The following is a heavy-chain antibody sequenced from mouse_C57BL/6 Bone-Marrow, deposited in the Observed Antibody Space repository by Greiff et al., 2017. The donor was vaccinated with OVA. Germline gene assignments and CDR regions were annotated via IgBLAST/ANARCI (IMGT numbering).Heavy chain of an antibody. CDR3: ASAVFAY. CDR2: IDPSDSYT. V-gene: IGHV1-50*01. J-gene: IGHJ3*01. CDR1: GYTFTSYW. Sequence: QVQLQQSGAKLVKPGASVKLSCKASGYTFTSYWMQWVKQRPGQGLEWIGEIDPSDSYTNYNQKFKGKATLTVDTSSSTAYMQLSSLTSEDSAVYYCASAVFAYWGQGTLVTVSA.